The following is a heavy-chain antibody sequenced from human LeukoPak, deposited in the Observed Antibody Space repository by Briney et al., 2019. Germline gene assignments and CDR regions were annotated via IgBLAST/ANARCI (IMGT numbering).Heavy chain of an antibody. J-gene: IGHJ4*02. CDR1: GGSISSYY. D-gene: IGHD6-13*01. CDR2: IYYSGST. CDR3: ARTGYSSSWYLIDY. V-gene: IGHV4-59*08. Sequence: SETLSLTCTVSGGSISSYYWSWNRQPPGKGLEWIGYIYYSGSTNYNPSLKSRVTISVDTSKNQFSLKLSSVTAADTAVYYCARTGYSSSWYLIDYWGQGTLVTVSS.